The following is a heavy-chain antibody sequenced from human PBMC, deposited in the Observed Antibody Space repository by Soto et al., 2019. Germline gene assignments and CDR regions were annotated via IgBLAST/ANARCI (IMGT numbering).Heavy chain of an antibody. CDR3: TRGAAPSIPSVFDI. CDR2: IKSDGSST. Sequence: EVQLVESGGDLVQPGGSLRLSCAASGFTFSTYWMHWVRQAPGKGLVWVSRIKSDGSSTFYADSVKGRFTISRDNAKKTLYIQMNSLRAEDTAVYHCTRGAAPSIPSVFDIWGQGRMVTVSS. CDR1: GFTFSTYW. V-gene: IGHV3-74*01. J-gene: IGHJ3*02. D-gene: IGHD2-21*01.